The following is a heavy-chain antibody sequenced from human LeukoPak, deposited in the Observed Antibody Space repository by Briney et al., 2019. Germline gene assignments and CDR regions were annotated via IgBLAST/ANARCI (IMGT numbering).Heavy chain of an antibody. CDR1: GYTFTSYD. Sequence: GASVKVSCKASGYTFTSYDINWVRQAPGQGLEWMGRIIPILGIANYAQKFQGRVTITADKSTSTAYMELSSLRSEDAAVYYCARTMTTVEFDPWGQGTLVTVSS. CDR2: IIPILGIA. J-gene: IGHJ5*02. CDR3: ARTMTTVEFDP. D-gene: IGHD4-23*01. V-gene: IGHV1-69*04.